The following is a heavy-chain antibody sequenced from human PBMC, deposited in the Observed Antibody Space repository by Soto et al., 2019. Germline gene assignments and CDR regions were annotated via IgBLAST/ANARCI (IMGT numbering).Heavy chain of an antibody. D-gene: IGHD6-6*01. Sequence: QVQLVESGGGVVQPGRSLRLSCAASGFTFSSYGMHWVRQAPGKGLEWVAVISYDGSNKYYADSVKGRFTISRDNSKNTLYMQMNSLRAADTAVYYCAKDLVRARQYYYGMDLWGQGTPVNVSS. V-gene: IGHV3-30*18. CDR2: ISYDGSNK. CDR3: AKDLVRARQYYYGMDL. J-gene: IGHJ6*01. CDR1: GFTFSSYG.